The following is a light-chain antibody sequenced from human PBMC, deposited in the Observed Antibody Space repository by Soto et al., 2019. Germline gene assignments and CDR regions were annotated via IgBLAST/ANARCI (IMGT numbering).Light chain of an antibody. V-gene: IGKV3-11*01. CDR3: HPRQSWPRT. Sequence: EIVLTQSPATRSSFPGHRVTLSGRASQYINTRLAWYQHRPGQAPRLLIYQTSIRAAGIPARFSASGSGKDLTITISDVKTEDFAPYYCHPRQSWPRTFGQATKVEIK. CDR2: QTS. CDR1: QYINTR. J-gene: IGKJ1*01.